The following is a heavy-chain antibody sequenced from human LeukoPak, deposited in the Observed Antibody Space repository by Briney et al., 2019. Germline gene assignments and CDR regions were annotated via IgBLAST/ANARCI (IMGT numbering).Heavy chain of an antibody. J-gene: IGHJ5*02. V-gene: IGHV4-4*07. D-gene: IGHD3-22*01. CDR1: GGSISSYY. CDR3: ARGETSWGYYDSSGYYYDWFDP. CDR2: IYTSGST. Sequence: PSETLSLTCTVSGGSISSYYWSWIWQPAGKGLEWIGRIYTSGSTNYNPSLKSRVTMSVDTSKNQFSLKLSSVTAADTAVYYCARGETSWGYYDSSGYYYDWFDPWGQGTLVTVSS.